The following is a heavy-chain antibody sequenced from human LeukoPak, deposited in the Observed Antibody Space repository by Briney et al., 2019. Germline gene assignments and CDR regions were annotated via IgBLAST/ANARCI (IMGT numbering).Heavy chain of an antibody. CDR1: GFTFSSYS. CDR2: ISSSSSYI. CDR3: ARENIVLMVYATDD. J-gene: IGHJ4*02. V-gene: IGHV3-21*01. D-gene: IGHD2-8*01. Sequence: NPGGSLRLSCAASGFTFSSYSMNWVRQAPGKGLEWVSSISSSSSYIYYADSVKGRFTISRDNAKNSLYLQMNSLRAEDTAVYYCARENIVLMVYATDDWGQGTLVTVSS.